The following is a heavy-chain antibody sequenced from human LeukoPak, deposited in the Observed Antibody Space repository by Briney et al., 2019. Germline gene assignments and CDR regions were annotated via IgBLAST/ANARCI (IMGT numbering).Heavy chain of an antibody. D-gene: IGHD4-17*01. CDR1: GFTFSSYA. V-gene: IGHV3-30*14. Sequence: PGRSLRLSCAASGFTFSSYAMHWVRQAPGKGLEWVAVISYGGSNKYYADSVKGRFTISRDNSKNTLYLQMNSLRAEDTAVYYCARDAATAHDAFDIWGQGTMVTVSS. CDR3: ARDAATAHDAFDI. J-gene: IGHJ3*02. CDR2: ISYGGSNK.